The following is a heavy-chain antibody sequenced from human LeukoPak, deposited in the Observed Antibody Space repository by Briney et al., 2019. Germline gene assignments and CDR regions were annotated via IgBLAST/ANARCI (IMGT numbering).Heavy chain of an antibody. CDR3: ARRPLYTDYYDSSGPDY. CDR2: IYHSGST. Sequence: SETLSLTCTVSGGSISSSSYYWGWIRQPPGKGLEWIGEIYHSGSTNYNPSLKSRVTISVDKSKNQFSLKLSSVTAADTAVYYCARRPLYTDYYDSSGPDYWGQGTLVTVSS. J-gene: IGHJ4*02. D-gene: IGHD3-22*01. V-gene: IGHV4-39*07. CDR1: GGSISSSSYY.